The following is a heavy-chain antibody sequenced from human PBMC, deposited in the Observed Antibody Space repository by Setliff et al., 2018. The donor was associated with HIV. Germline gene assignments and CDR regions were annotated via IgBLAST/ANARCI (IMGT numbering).Heavy chain of an antibody. CDR2: IGSTSSSI. CDR1: GFTFSSHS. Sequence: GGSLSLSCTASGFTFSSHSMNWVRQAPGKGLEWVSYIGSTSSSIYYADSVKGRFTISRDSAKNSLYLQMNSLRAEDTAVYYWARGPVMSRRGTSNYYYHLYYTDVWGKGTLVTVSS. V-gene: IGHV3-48*01. CDR3: ARGPVMSRRGTSNYYYHLYYTDV. J-gene: IGHJ6*04. D-gene: IGHD3-22*01.